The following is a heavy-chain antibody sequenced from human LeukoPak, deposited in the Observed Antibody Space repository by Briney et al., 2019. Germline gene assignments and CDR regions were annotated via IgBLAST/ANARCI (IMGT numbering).Heavy chain of an antibody. D-gene: IGHD6-19*01. J-gene: IGHJ4*02. CDR3: ARAGAVAGGTGKTDY. CDR1: GYTFTSYG. Sequence: ASVKFSCKASGYTFTSYGISWVRQAPGQGLEWMGWISAYNGNTNYAQKLQGRVTMTTDTSTSTAYMELRSLRSDDTAVYYCARAGAVAGGTGKTDYWGQGTLVTVSS. CDR2: ISAYNGNT. V-gene: IGHV1-18*01.